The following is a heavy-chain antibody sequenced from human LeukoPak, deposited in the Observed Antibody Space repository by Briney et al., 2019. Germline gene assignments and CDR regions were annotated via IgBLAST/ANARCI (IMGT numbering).Heavy chain of an antibody. J-gene: IGHJ4*02. V-gene: IGHV3-7*01. CDR3: ARDRRIAARFDY. CDR1: GLTFSNYW. CDR2: VNEDGSAK. Sequence: PGGSLRLSCVVSGLTFSNYWMIWVRQAPGKGLESVAIVNEDGSAKYYLDSVKGRFTISRDNARNSLYLEMNSLRAEDTAVYYCARDRRIAARFDYWGQGTLVTVSS. D-gene: IGHD6-6*01.